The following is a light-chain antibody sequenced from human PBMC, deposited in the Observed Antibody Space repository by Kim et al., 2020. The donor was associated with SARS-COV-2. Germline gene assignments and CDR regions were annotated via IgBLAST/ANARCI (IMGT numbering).Light chain of an antibody. V-gene: IGLV2-14*03. CDR3: SSYTSGGTWV. CDR1: SSDVGAYTY. Sequence: GQSNTISCSGSSSDVGAYTYLSWYQHHPGKAPRLLIYDVTTRSPGVSNRFSGSKSGNTASLTISGIQSEDEADYYCSSYTSGGTWVFGAGTQLTVL. J-gene: IGLJ2*01. CDR2: DVT.